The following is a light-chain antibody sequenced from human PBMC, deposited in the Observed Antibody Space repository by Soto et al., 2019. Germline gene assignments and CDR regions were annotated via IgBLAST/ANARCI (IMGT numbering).Light chain of an antibody. CDR3: CSYAGSSAYV. CDR1: SSDVGGYNH. V-gene: IGLV2-11*01. Sequence: QSVLTQPRSVSGSPGQSVTISCTGTSSDVGGYNHVSWYQQNPGEAPKVMIFDVSKRPSGVPDRFSGSKSDNTASLTTSGLQAEDGADYYCCSYAGSSAYVFGAGTKSPS. J-gene: IGLJ1*01. CDR2: DVS.